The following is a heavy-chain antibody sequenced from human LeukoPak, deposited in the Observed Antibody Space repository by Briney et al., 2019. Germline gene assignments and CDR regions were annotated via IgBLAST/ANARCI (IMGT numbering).Heavy chain of an antibody. CDR3: ARGGGDMIFGVVNLQPLGY. J-gene: IGHJ4*02. CDR1: GFTFSSYA. CDR2: ISYDGSNK. D-gene: IGHD3/OR15-3a*01. V-gene: IGHV3-30-3*01. Sequence: GGSLRLSCAASGFTFSSYAMHWVRQAPGKWLEWVAVISYDGSNKYYADSVKGRFTISRDNSKNTLYLQMNSLRAEDTAVYYCARGGGDMIFGVVNLQPLGYWGQGTLVTVSS.